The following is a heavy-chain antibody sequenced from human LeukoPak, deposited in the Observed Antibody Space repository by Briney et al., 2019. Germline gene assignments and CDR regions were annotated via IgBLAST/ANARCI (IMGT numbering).Heavy chain of an antibody. CDR3: ARHRSGTTVDY. J-gene: IGHJ4*02. CDR2: IYYSGST. CDR1: GGSISSYY. Sequence: PSEALSLTCTVSGGSISSYYWSWIRRPPGKGLEWIGYIYYSGSTNYNPSLKSRVTISVDTSKNQFSLKLSSVTAADTAVYYCARHRSGTTVDYWGQGTLVTVSS. D-gene: IGHD4-17*01. V-gene: IGHV4-59*08.